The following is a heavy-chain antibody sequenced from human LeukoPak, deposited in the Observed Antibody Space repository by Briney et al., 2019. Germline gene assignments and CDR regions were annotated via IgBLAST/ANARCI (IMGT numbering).Heavy chain of an antibody. D-gene: IGHD3-10*01. CDR1: GFIFRDYA. V-gene: IGHV3-23*01. J-gene: IGHJ4*02. CDR2: ISGRTGAT. Sequence: GGSQRLSCVASGFIFRDYAMDWVRQAPGKGLEWVATISGRTGATYYGDSVKGRFTISRDNSENTLYLQMDSLRVEDTALYYCTKRGTGGSGSHMDSWGQGILVTVSS. CDR3: TKRGTGGSGSHMDS.